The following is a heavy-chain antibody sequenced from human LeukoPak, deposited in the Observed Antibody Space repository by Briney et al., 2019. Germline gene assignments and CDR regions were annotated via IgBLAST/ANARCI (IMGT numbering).Heavy chain of an antibody. CDR3: AREQMIYNAFDI. V-gene: IGHV3-48*04. CDR1: GFTFSSYG. D-gene: IGHD2-8*01. CDR2: ISSSGSTI. Sequence: GRSLRLSCAASGFTFSSYGMHWVRQAPGKGLEWVSYISSSGSTIYYADSVMGRFTISRDNAKNSLYLQMNSLRAEDTAVYYCAREQMIYNAFDIWGQGTMVTVSS. J-gene: IGHJ3*02.